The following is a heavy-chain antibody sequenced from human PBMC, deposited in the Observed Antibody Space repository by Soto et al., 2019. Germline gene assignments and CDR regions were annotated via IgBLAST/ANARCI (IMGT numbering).Heavy chain of an antibody. CDR1: GFTFKTSV. V-gene: IGHV3-23*01. J-gene: IGHJ4*02. CDR2: ISDGGRFA. CDR3: VKSGPTNFFDS. Sequence: EVHLLESGGGLVQPGGSLRLSCEVSGFTFKTSVMTWVRQAPGKGLEWVSGISDGGRFAYYADSVKGRFTISRDDSKNTLCLQMNSLRADDTAVYYCVKSGPTNFFDSWGQGTLVTVSS.